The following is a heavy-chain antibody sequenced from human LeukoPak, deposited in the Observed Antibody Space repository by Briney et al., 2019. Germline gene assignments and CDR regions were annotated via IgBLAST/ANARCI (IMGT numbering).Heavy chain of an antibody. D-gene: IGHD6-13*01. Sequence: PAETLSLTCTGSGGSISRDYWSWLRQPPGKGREWIGYIYYSGTTNYNPPLKSRVTISVDTSKNQSSLKLSSLPAADTAVYYCARGVYIAAPQSAYWGQGTLVTVSS. CDR1: GGSISRDY. CDR3: ARGVYIAAPQSAY. J-gene: IGHJ1*01. CDR2: IYYSGTT. V-gene: IGHV4-59*01.